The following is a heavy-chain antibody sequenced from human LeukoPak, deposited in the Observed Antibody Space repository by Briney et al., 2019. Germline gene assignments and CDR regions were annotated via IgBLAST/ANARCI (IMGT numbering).Heavy chain of an antibody. Sequence: GGSLRLSCAASGFTFSSYGMHWVRQAPGKGLEWVAVIWYDGSNKYYADSVKGRFTISRDNAKDTLYLQMNSLRAEDRGTYYCARGGSPFYWGQGSLVTVSS. CDR2: IWYDGSNK. D-gene: IGHD3-10*01. CDR3: ARGGSPFY. J-gene: IGHJ4*02. V-gene: IGHV3-33*01. CDR1: GFTFSSYG.